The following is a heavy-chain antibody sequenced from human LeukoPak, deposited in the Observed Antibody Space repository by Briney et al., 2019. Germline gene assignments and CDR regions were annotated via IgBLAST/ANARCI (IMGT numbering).Heavy chain of an antibody. CDR2: IIPIFDTA. J-gene: IGHJ3*02. D-gene: IGHD2-15*01. CDR3: ARCIVPSRNAFDI. CDR1: GGTFSSYA. Sequence: GSSVKVSCKASGGTFSSYAISWVRQAPGQGLEWMGGIIPIFDTANYAQKFQGRVTITADESTSTAYMELSSLRSEDTAVYYCARCIVPSRNAFDIWGQGTMVTVSS. V-gene: IGHV1-69*01.